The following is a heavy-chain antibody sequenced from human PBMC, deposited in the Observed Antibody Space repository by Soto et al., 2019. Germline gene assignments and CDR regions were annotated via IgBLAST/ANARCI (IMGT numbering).Heavy chain of an antibody. D-gene: IGHD3-16*02. J-gene: IGHJ4*02. CDR2: ISSSGSTI. V-gene: IGHV3-11*01. CDR3: ARGPNMITFGGVIGRLDY. Sequence: PGGSLRLSCAASGFTFSDYYMSWIRQAPGKGLEWVSYISSSGSTIYYADSVKGRFTISRDNAKNSLYLQMNSLRAEDTAVYYCARGPNMITFGGVIGRLDYWGQGTLVTVSS. CDR1: GFTFSDYY.